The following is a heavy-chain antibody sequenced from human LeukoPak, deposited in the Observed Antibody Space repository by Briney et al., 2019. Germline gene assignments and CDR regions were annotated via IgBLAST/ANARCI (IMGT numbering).Heavy chain of an antibody. Sequence: GSLRLSCAASGFSFSVYWMHWVRQAPGKGPVWVSRIKTDGSITDYADFVKGRFTISRDNAKNTLYLQMNSLKTEDTAVYYCTTDLVPYGSGSYYGIYYYYYYMDVWGKGTTVTISS. CDR3: TTDLVPYGSGSYYGIYYYYYYMDV. J-gene: IGHJ6*03. CDR2: IKTDGSIT. V-gene: IGHV3-74*01. D-gene: IGHD3-10*01. CDR1: GFSFSVYW.